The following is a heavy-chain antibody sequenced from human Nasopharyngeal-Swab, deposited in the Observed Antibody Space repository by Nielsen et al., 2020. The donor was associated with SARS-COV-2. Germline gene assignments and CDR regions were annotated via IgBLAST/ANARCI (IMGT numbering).Heavy chain of an antibody. Sequence: ASVKVSCKASGYTFKSFAVNWVRQAPGQGLEWMGWISAYNGNTNYAQNLQGRVTMTTDISTSTVYMELRSLRSDDTAVYYCAVDYGDYDSYYGMDVWGQGTTVTVSS. J-gene: IGHJ6*02. D-gene: IGHD4-17*01. V-gene: IGHV1-18*01. CDR3: AVDYGDYDSYYGMDV. CDR1: GYTFKSFA. CDR2: ISAYNGNT.